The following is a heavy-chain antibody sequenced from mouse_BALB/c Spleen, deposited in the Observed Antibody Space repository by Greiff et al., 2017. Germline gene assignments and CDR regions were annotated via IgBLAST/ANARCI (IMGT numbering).Heavy chain of an antibody. CDR3: ARERVSCRITGHWYFDV. CDR2: INSNGGST. CDR1: GFTFSSYG. D-gene: IGHD2-4*01. J-gene: IGHJ1*01. Sequence: EVKLMESGGGLVQPGGSLKLSCAASGFTFSSYGMSWVRQTPDKRLELVATINSNGGSTYYPDSVKGRFTISRDNAKNTLYLQMSSLKSEDTAMYYCARERVSCRITGHWYFDVWGAGTTVTVSS. V-gene: IGHV5-6-3*01.